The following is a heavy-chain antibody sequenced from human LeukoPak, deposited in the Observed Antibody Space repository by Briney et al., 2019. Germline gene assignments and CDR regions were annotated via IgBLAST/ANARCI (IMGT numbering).Heavy chain of an antibody. Sequence: GGSLRLSCAASGFTFSSYSMNWVRQAPGKGLEWVSSISSSSSYIYYADSVKGRFTISRDNAKNSLYLQMNSLRAEDTAVYYCARDLSPIAVALDYYYYYGMDVWGQGTTVTVSS. D-gene: IGHD6-19*01. J-gene: IGHJ6*02. CDR2: ISSSSSYI. CDR1: GFTFSSYS. V-gene: IGHV3-21*01. CDR3: ARDLSPIAVALDYYYYYGMDV.